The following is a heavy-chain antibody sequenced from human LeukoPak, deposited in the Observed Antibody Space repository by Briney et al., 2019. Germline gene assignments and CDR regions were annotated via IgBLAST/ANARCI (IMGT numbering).Heavy chain of an antibody. D-gene: IGHD2-15*01. CDR1: GYSFINYW. J-gene: IGHJ4*02. Sequence: GESLKISCKGSGYSFINYWIGWVRQMPGKGLEWMGNIYPGDSDTRYSPSFQGQVTISADKSISTAYLQWSSLEASDTAMYYCARRACSADSCLGCWGQGTLVTVSS. V-gene: IGHV5-51*01. CDR3: ARRACSADSCLGC. CDR2: IYPGDSDT.